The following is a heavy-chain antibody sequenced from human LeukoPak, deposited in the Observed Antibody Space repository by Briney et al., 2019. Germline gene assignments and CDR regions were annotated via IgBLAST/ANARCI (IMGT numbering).Heavy chain of an antibody. Sequence: FQGRVTITRDTSASTAYVELSSLRSEDTAVYYCARDLPMKYWGQGTLVTVSS. V-gene: IGHV1-3*01. CDR3: ARDLPMKY. J-gene: IGHJ4*02.